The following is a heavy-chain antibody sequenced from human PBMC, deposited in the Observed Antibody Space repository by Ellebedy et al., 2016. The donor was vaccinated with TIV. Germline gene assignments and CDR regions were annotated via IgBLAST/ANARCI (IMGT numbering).Heavy chain of an antibody. CDR1: GFTFSWYW. D-gene: IGHD3-10*01. CDR3: ARVEYYFGSGRLGWFDP. J-gene: IGHJ5*02. CDR2: INNDGTGT. V-gene: IGHV3-74*01. Sequence: GGSLRLXXAASGFTFSWYWMHWVRQAPGKGLVWVSRINNDGTGTNYADSVKGRFTISRDNSKNTVYLQMHSLRADDTAVYYCARVEYYFGSGRLGWFDPWGQGTLVTVSS.